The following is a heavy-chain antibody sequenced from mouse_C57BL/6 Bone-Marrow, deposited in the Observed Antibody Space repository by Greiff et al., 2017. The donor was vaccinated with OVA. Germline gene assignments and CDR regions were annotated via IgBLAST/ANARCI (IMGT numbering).Heavy chain of an antibody. Sequence: PQQSGAELARPGASVKPFCKASGYTFTSHGISWVKQRTGQGLEWIGEIYPRSGNTYYNEKFKGQATLTADKSSSTAYMELRSLTSEDSTVYFCARPDYYGSSFDYWGRGTALAVSS. CDR3: ARPDYYGSSFDY. D-gene: IGHD1-1*01. J-gene: IGHJ2*01. CDR1: GYTFTSHG. CDR2: IYPRSGNT. V-gene: IGHV1-81*01.